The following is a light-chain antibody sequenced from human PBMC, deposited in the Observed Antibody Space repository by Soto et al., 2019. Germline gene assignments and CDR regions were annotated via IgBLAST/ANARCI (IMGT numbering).Light chain of an antibody. CDR2: WAS. J-gene: IGKJ1*01. Sequence: DIVMTQSPDSLAVSLGERATINCKSSQSVLYSPNNKNYLAWYQKKPGQPPKLLIYWASNRESGVPDRFSGSGSATDFTLTISSLQAEDVATYYCHQYADTPRTFGQRTKVEIK. V-gene: IGKV4-1*01. CDR1: QSVLYSPNNKNY. CDR3: HQYADTPRT.